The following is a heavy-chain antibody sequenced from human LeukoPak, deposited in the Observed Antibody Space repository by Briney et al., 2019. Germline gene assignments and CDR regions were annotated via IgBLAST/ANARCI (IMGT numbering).Heavy chain of an antibody. CDR2: ISSSSSTI. J-gene: IGHJ5*02. V-gene: IGHV3-48*04. D-gene: IGHD3-3*01. CDR3: ARGSYYDFWGFDP. Sequence: SGGSVRLSCAASGFTFSSYSMNWVRQAPGKGLEWVSYISSSSSTIYYADSVKGRFTISRDNAKNSLYLQMNSLRAEDTAVYYCARGSYYDFWGFDPWGQGTLVTVSS. CDR1: GFTFSSYS.